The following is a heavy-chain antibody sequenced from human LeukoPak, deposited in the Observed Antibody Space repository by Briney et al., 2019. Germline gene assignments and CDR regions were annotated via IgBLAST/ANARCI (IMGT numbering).Heavy chain of an antibody. CDR1: GYSISSGYY. V-gene: IGHV4-38-2*01. D-gene: IGHD1-1*01. CDR3: ARLWRYAFDI. J-gene: IGHJ3*02. Sequence: SETLSLTCSVSGYSISSGYYWGWIRQPPGKGLEWIGSIYHSGSTYYNPSLKSRVTISVDTSKKQFSLKLSSVTAAEPARTYCARLWRYAFDIWGQGTMVNVSS. CDR2: IYHSGST.